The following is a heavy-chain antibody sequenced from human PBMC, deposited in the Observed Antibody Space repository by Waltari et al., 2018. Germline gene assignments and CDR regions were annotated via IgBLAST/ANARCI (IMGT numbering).Heavy chain of an antibody. D-gene: IGHD3-3*01. V-gene: IGHV4-34*01. CDR2: INHSGST. J-gene: IGHJ4*02. CDR1: GGSFSGYY. CDR3: ARGLLRGFWSGYLEYYFDY. Sequence: QVQLQQWGAGLLKPSDTLSLTCAVYGGSFSGYYWSWIRQPPGKGLEWIGEINHSGSTNYNPSLKSRVTISVDTSKNQFSLKLSSVTAADTAVYYCARGLLRGFWSGYLEYYFDYWGQGTLVTVSS.